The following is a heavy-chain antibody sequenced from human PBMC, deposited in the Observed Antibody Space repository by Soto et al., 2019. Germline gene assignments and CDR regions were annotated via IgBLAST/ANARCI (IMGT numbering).Heavy chain of an antibody. CDR1: GFTFNTYG. V-gene: IGHV3-23*01. D-gene: IGHD2-21*02. CDR3: ARIGPYCGGDCYPDFDF. CDR2: VSGSGGGT. J-gene: IGHJ4*02. Sequence: GGSLRLSCAASGFTFNTYGMTWVRQAPGKGLEWVSTVSGSGGGTYYADSVKGRFTISRVNSKNTMYLQMSNLRAEDTAVYFCARIGPYCGGDCYPDFDFWGLGTPVTVSS.